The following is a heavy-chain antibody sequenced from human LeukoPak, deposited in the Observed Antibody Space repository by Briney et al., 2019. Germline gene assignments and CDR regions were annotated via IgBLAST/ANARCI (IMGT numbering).Heavy chain of an antibody. D-gene: IGHD1-26*01. CDR2: IYHSGST. J-gene: IGHJ3*02. CDR1: GYSISSGFY. CDR3: ASTYSLYDAFDI. Sequence: SETLSLTCTVSGYSISSGFYWGWIRQPPGKGLEWIGNIYHSGSTYYNPSLKSRVTISVDTSKNQFSLKLISVTAADTAVYYCASTYSLYDAFDIWGQGTMVTVSS. V-gene: IGHV4-38-2*02.